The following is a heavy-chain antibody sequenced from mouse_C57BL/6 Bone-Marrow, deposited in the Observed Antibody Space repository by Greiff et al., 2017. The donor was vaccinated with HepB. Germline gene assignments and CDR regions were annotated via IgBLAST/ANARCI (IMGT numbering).Heavy chain of an antibody. V-gene: IGHV5-16*01. D-gene: IGHD1-1*01. CDR1: GFTFSDYY. J-gene: IGHJ2*01. Sequence: EVQLVESEGGLVQPGSSMKLSCTASGFTFSDYYMAWVRQVPEKGLEWVANINYDGSSTYYLDSLKSRFIISRDNAKNILYLQMSSLKSEDTATYYCARITTVVAPFDYWGQGTTLTVSS. CDR2: INYDGSST. CDR3: ARITTVVAPFDY.